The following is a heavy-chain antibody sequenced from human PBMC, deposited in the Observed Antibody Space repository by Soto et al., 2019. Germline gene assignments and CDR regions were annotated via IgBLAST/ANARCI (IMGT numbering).Heavy chain of an antibody. D-gene: IGHD1-1*01. J-gene: IGHJ5*02. V-gene: IGHV1-18*01. CDR3: ARGSGDTGSAWLDP. Sequence: QIQLVQSGGEMREPGASVKLSCKASGYTFSTYGISWVRQRPGQGLEWMGWISAFNGNTKTTRELQGRVTMTTDTSTTTAYMELKRLTSDDSAVYFCARGSGDTGSAWLDPWGQGTLVTVSS. CDR2: ISAFNGNT. CDR1: GYTFSTYG.